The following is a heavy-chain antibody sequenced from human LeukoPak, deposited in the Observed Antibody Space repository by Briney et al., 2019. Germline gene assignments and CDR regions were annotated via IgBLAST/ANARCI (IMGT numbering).Heavy chain of an antibody. Sequence: SETLSLTCAVYGGSFSGYYWSWLRQPAGKGLEWIGRFCTTGSTNYSPSLKSRVTMSVDTSKNQFSLNLISVTAADTAVYYCATGAGDFDHWGQGILVTVSS. J-gene: IGHJ4*02. D-gene: IGHD1-14*01. CDR3: ATGAGDFDH. CDR1: GGSFSGYY. CDR2: FCTTGST. V-gene: IGHV4-59*10.